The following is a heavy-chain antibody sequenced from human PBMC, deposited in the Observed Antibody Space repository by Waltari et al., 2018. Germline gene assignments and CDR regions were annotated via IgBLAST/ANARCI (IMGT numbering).Heavy chain of an antibody. J-gene: IGHJ3*02. CDR2: ISYDGHSK. D-gene: IGHD3-10*01. CDR1: GFTFDNYY. Sequence: QVQLVESGGGVVQPGRSLRLSCAASGFTFDNYYMHWVRQAPGRGLEWVALISYDGHSKTYADSVKDRCTISRDNSKKMLYLQMTSLRPEDTAVYYCANIHSGSFAFDIWGQGTMVTVSS. V-gene: IGHV3-30*18. CDR3: ANIHSGSFAFDI.